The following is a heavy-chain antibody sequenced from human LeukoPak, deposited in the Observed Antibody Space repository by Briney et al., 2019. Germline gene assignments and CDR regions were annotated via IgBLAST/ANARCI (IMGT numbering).Heavy chain of an antibody. J-gene: IGHJ5*02. D-gene: IGHD2-2*01. CDR2: IIPIFGTA. CDR3: ARSIVPAAINWFDP. V-gene: IGHV1-69*13. Sequence: ASVKVSCKASGGTFSSYAISWVRQAPGQGLEWMGGIIPIFGTANYAQKFQGRVTITADESTSTAYMELSSLRSEDTAVYYCARSIVPAAINWFDPWGRGTLVTVSS. CDR1: GGTFSSYA.